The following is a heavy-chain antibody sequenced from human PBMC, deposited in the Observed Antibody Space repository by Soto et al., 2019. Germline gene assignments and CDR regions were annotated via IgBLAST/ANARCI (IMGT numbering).Heavy chain of an antibody. CDR2: ISSSGST. V-gene: IGHV4-61*01. J-gene: IGHJ4*02. Sequence: PSETLSLTCTVSGGSVGSSSYYWSWIRQPPGKGLEWIGYISSSGSTNYNPSLKSRVTISVDTSKNQFSLKLSSVTAADTAVYYCATIGIVGATSVDYWGQGTLVTVSS. CDR3: ATIGIVGATSVDY. D-gene: IGHD1-26*01. CDR1: GGSVGSSSYY.